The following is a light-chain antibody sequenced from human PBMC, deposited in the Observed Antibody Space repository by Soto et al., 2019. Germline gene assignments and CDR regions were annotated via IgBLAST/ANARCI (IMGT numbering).Light chain of an antibody. CDR1: SSDVGAYTY. CDR2: EVS. Sequence: QSVLTQPASVSGSHGQSITISCTGSSSDVGAYTYVSWYQQHPGKAPKLMIFEVSDRPSGVSNRFSGSKSGNTASLTISGLQAEDEADYYCSSYTTSNTLVFGGGTKLTVL. J-gene: IGLJ2*01. V-gene: IGLV2-14*01. CDR3: SSYTTSNTLV.